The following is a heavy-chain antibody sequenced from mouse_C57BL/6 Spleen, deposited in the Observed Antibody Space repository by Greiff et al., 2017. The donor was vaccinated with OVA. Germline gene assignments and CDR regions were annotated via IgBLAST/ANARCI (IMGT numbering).Heavy chain of an antibody. Sequence: QVQLQQPGAELVMPGASVKLSCKASGYTFTSYWMHWVKQRPGQGLEWIGEIDPSDSYTNSNQKFKGKSTLTVDKSSSTAYLQLSSLTSEDAAVYYCAGGRRWFAYWGQGTLVTVSA. V-gene: IGHV1-69*01. CDR2: IDPSDSYT. CDR3: AGGRRWFAY. CDR1: GYTFTSYW. J-gene: IGHJ3*01. D-gene: IGHD3-3*01.